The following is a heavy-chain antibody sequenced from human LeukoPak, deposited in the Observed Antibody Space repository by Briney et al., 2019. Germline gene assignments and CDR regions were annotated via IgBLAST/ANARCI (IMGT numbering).Heavy chain of an antibody. Sequence: PSETLSLTFSVSGGSISHSNSYWGWIRQPPGKGLEWVGSVYHSGTTYSNPSLKSRVTISLDTSKNQFSLKLSSVTAADTAVYYCARDRPVAGANWFDPWGQGALVTVSS. CDR3: ARDRPVAGANWFDP. D-gene: IGHD6-13*01. CDR1: GGSISHSNSY. V-gene: IGHV4-39*07. CDR2: VYHSGTT. J-gene: IGHJ5*02.